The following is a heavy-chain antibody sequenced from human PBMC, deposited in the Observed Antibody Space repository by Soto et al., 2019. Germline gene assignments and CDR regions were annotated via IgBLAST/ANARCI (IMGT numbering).Heavy chain of an antibody. D-gene: IGHD2-15*01. CDR2: IYTSGST. CDR3: MVVDGANYCDY. CDR1: GGSISSYY. Sequence: QVQLQESGPGLVKPSETLSLTCTVSGGSISSYYWSWIRQPAGKGLEWIGRIYTSGSTNYNPSLKSRVTMSVYTSKNQCSLKLRSVTAADPAVYYCMVVDGANYCDYWCQGTMVPVSS. J-gene: IGHJ4*02. V-gene: IGHV4-4*07.